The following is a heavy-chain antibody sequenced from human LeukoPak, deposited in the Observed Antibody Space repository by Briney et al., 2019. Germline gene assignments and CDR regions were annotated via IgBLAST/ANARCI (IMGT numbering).Heavy chain of an antibody. CDR3: ATEEVGATSCNY. Sequence: ASVKVSCKVSGYTFTDYYMHWVQQAPGKGLEGVGLVGPEDGETIYAEKFQGRVTITEDTSTAAAYMELSSLRSEDTAVYYCATEEVGATSCNYWGQGTLVTVSS. CDR1: GYTFTDYY. CDR2: VGPEDGET. D-gene: IGHD1-26*01. V-gene: IGHV1-69-2*01. J-gene: IGHJ4*02.